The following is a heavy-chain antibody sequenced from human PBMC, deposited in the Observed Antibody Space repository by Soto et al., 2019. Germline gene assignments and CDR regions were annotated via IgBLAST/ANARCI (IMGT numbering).Heavy chain of an antibody. CDR3: ARGRYGDY. CDR1: GYAFTTYV. Sequence: QVHLVQSGAEVKKPGASVKVSCQGSGYAFTTYVIPWVRQAPGQGLEWMGWISAHNGNTNYAQKLQGRVTVTRDPSTSTAYMELRSLRYDDTAVYYCARGRYGDYWGQGALVTVSS. J-gene: IGHJ4*02. D-gene: IGHD1-1*01. V-gene: IGHV1-18*01. CDR2: ISAHNGNT.